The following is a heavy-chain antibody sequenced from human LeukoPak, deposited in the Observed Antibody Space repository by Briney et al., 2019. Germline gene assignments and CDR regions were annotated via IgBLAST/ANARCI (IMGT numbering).Heavy chain of an antibody. CDR2: INHSGST. Sequence: SETLSLTCAVYGGSFSGYYWSWIRQPPGKGLEWIGEINHSGSTNYNPSLKSRVTISVDTSKNQFSLKLSSVTAADTAVYYCARQFDFWSGSYYYYMDVWGKGTTVTVSS. V-gene: IGHV4-34*01. J-gene: IGHJ6*03. D-gene: IGHD3-3*01. CDR3: ARQFDFWSGSYYYYMDV. CDR1: GGSFSGYY.